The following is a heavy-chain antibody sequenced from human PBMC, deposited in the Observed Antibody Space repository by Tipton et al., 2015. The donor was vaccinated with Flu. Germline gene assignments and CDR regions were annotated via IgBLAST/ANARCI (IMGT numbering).Heavy chain of an antibody. V-gene: IGHV4-4*07. Sequence: LRLSCTVSGGSISSYYWSWIRQPAGKGLEWIGRIYTSGSTNYNPSLKSRVTISVDTSKNQFSLKLSSVTAADTAVYYCARGVYCGGDCYSLGYFDLWGRGTLVTVSS. J-gene: IGHJ2*01. D-gene: IGHD2-21*02. CDR3: ARGVYCGGDCYSLGYFDL. CDR1: GGSISSYY. CDR2: IYTSGST.